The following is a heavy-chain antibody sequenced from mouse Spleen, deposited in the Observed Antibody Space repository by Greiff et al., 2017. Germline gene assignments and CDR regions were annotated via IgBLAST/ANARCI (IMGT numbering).Heavy chain of an antibody. D-gene: IGHD1-2*01. V-gene: IGHV3-1*01. Sequence: EVQLVESGPGMVKPSQSLSLTCTVTGYSITSGYDWHWIRHFPGNKLEWMGYISYSGSTNYNPSLKSRISITHDTSKNHFFLKLNSVTTEDTATYYCARGGTAYFDYWGQGTTLTVSS. CDR1: GYSITSGYD. J-gene: IGHJ2*01. CDR2: ISYSGST. CDR3: ARGGTAYFDY.